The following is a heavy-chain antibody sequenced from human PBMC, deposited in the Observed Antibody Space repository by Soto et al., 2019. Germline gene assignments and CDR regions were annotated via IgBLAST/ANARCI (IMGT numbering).Heavy chain of an antibody. CDR2: ISSSTSYI. D-gene: IGHD5-12*01. Sequence: GGSLRLSCAASGFTFSAYSMNWVRQAPGKGLEWVSSISSSTSYIYYADSVKGRFTISRDNAKNSLYLQMNSLRAEDTAVYYCATPPGYSGYDSSDPPFDYWGQGTLVTVSS. J-gene: IGHJ4*02. CDR1: GFTFSAYS. V-gene: IGHV3-21*01. CDR3: ATPPGYSGYDSSDPPFDY.